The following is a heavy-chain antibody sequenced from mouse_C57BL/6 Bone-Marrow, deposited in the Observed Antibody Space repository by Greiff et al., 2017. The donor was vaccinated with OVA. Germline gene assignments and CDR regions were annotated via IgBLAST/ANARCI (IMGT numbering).Heavy chain of an antibody. CDR2: ISSGSSTI. D-gene: IGHD2-2*01. CDR3: ARQGYPAWFAY. V-gene: IGHV5-17*01. Sequence: EVKLVESGGGLVKPGGSLKLSCAASGFTFSDYGMHWVRQAPEKGLEWVAYISSGSSTIYYADTVKGRFTISRDNAKNTLFLQMTSLRSEDTAMYYCARQGYPAWFAYWGQGTLVTVSA. J-gene: IGHJ3*01. CDR1: GFTFSDYG.